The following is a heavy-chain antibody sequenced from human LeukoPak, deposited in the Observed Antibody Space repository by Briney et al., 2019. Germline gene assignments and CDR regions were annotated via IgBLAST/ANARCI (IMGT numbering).Heavy chain of an antibody. D-gene: IGHD5-24*01. J-gene: IGHJ4*02. CDR3: AGSKYAYNQIDF. Sequence: ASVKVSCKAAGYTFTDYYMHWVRQAPGQGLEWMGWINPRSGGTNYAQKFQGRVTMTRDTFISTAYMELTSLTSDDTAVYYRAGSKYAYNQIDFWGQGMLVSVSS. CDR1: GYTFTDYY. V-gene: IGHV1-2*02. CDR2: INPRSGGT.